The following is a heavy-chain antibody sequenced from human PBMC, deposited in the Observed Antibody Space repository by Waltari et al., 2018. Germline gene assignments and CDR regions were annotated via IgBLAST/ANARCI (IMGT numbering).Heavy chain of an antibody. CDR1: GESFSGHF. CDR3: ARGRFDFWTGYYSSNYFDP. D-gene: IGHD3-3*01. J-gene: IGHJ5*02. Sequence: QVQLQQWGAGLLKPSATMSLTCGVSGESFSGHFWSWIRQPPGKGLEWIGEINHGGARKYNPSLTCRVTISIDTSTSQFSLKLTSGTAADTAVYYCARGRFDFWTGYYSSNYFDPWGPGTLVTVSS. CDR2: INHGGAR. V-gene: IGHV4-34*01.